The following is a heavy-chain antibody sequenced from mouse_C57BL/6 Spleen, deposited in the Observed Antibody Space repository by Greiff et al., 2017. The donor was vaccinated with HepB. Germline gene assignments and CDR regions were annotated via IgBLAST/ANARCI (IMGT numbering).Heavy chain of an antibody. CDR2: IDPETGGT. J-gene: IGHJ2*01. V-gene: IGHV1-15*01. Sequence: QVQLQQSGAELVRPGASVTLSCKASGYTFTDYEMHWVKQTPVHGLEWIGAIDPETGGTAYNQKFKGKAILTADKSSSTAYMELRSLTSEDSAVYYCTRGTTGFDYWGQGTTLTVSS. D-gene: IGHD1-1*01. CDR3: TRGTTGFDY. CDR1: GYTFTDYE.